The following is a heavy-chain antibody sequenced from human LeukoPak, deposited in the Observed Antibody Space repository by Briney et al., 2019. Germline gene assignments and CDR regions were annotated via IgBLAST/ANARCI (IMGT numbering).Heavy chain of an antibody. V-gene: IGHV3-9*01. CDR2: ISWNSGSI. Sequence: PGGSLRLSCAASGFTFSSYAMSWVRQAPGKGLEWVSGISWNSGSIGYADSVKGRFTISRDNAKNSLYLQMNSLRAEDTALYYCAKDSYSSGWPIFDYWGQGTLVTVSS. J-gene: IGHJ4*02. D-gene: IGHD6-19*01. CDR1: GFTFSSYA. CDR3: AKDSYSSGWPIFDY.